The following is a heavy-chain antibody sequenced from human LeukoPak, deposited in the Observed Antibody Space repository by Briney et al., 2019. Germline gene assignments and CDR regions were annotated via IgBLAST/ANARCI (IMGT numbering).Heavy chain of an antibody. D-gene: IGHD3-22*01. Sequence: GRSLRLSCAASGFTFSSYGMHWVRQAPGKGLEWVAVIWYDGSNKYYADSVKGRFTISRDNSKNTLYLQMNSLRAEDTAVYYCATLERYESNGYSDYWGQGTLVTVSS. CDR2: IWYDGSNK. CDR3: ATLERYESNGYSDY. CDR1: GFTFSSYG. J-gene: IGHJ4*02. V-gene: IGHV3-33*01.